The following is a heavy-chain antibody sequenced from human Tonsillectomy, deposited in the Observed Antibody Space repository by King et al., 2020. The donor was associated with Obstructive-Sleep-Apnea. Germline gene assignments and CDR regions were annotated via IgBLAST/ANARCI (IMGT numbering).Heavy chain of an antibody. Sequence: QLQESGPGLVKPSETLSLTCTVSGGSINRYYWSWIRQTPGKGLEWIWYISYSGSPNYNPSLKSRVTISVDTAKNQFSLKPSSVTAADTAVYYCARGRVGRDGYNRFDYWGQGTLVTVSS. J-gene: IGHJ4*02. V-gene: IGHV4-59*01. CDR1: GGSINRYY. D-gene: IGHD5-24*01. CDR3: ARGRVGRDGYNRFDY. CDR2: ISYSGSP.